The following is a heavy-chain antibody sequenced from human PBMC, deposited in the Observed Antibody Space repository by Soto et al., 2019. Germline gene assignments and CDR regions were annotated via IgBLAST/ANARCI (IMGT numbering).Heavy chain of an antibody. D-gene: IGHD6-19*01. CDR3: AIGHWLGK. J-gene: IGHJ4*02. Sequence: EVQLVDSGGALVQPGESLRLSCAASGFTFSDYLMTWVRQAPGKGLEWVATIKQDGNEKYYVDSVKGRFTISRDNAKNSLYLQLNALRAEDTAVYYCAIGHWLGKWGQATLVTVSS. CDR1: GFTFSDYL. V-gene: IGHV3-7*01. CDR2: IKQDGNEK.